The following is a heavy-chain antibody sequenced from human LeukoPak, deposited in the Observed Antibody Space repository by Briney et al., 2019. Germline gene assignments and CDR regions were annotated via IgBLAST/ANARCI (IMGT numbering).Heavy chain of an antibody. V-gene: IGHV4-39*07. CDR1: GGSISSSSYY. D-gene: IGHD1-26*01. Sequence: MSSETLSLTCTVSGGSISSSSYYWGWIRQPPGKGLEWIGSIYYSGSTYYNPSLKSRVTISVDTSKNQFSLKLSSVTAADTAVYYCARDPERVGATHPTGYWGQGTLVTVSS. J-gene: IGHJ4*02. CDR3: ARDPERVGATHPTGY. CDR2: IYYSGST.